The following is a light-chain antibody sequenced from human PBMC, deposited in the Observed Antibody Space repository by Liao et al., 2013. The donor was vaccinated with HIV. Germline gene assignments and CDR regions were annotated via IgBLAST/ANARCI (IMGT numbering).Light chain of an antibody. J-gene: IGLJ3*02. CDR1: ALPKQY. V-gene: IGLV3-1*01. CDR3: QAWDSSTGV. Sequence: SYELTQPPSVSVSPGQTARITCSGDALPKQYAYWYQQKPGQSPMLVIYQDNKRPSGIPERFSGSNSGNTATLTISGTQAMDEADYYCQAWDSSTGVFGGGTKLTVL. CDR2: QDN.